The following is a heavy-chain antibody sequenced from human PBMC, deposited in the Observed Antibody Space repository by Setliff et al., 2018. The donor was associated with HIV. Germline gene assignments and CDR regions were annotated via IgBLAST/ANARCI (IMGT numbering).Heavy chain of an antibody. CDR2: IKDDGSEK. CDR1: AFTFSDYW. V-gene: IGHV3-7*01. J-gene: IGHJ4*02. D-gene: IGHD1-26*01. Sequence: GGSLRLSCRASAFTFSDYWMTWVRQAPGRGLEWVANIKDDGSEKNYLDSIKGRFTISRDNAKNSLYLQMNSLRAEDTAVYYCAREWESRAADYWGQGTLVTVSS. CDR3: AREWESRAADY.